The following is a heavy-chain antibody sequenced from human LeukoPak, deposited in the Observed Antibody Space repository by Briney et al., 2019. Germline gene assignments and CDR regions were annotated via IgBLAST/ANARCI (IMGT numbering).Heavy chain of an antibody. J-gene: IGHJ6*03. V-gene: IGHV3-7*01. Sequence: GGSLRLSCAASGFTLSSYWMSWVRQAPGKGLEWVANIKQDGSEKYYVDSVKGRFTISRDNAKNSLYLQMNSLRAEDRAVYYCARVTHTLVPYYYYYYMDVWGKGTTVTVSS. CDR1: GFTLSSYW. CDR2: IKQDGSEK. D-gene: IGHD6-6*01. CDR3: ARVTHTLVPYYYYYYMDV.